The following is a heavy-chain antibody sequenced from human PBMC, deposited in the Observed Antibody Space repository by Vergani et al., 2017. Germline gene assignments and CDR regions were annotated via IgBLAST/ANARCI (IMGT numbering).Heavy chain of an antibody. CDR2: IIPIFGTT. CDR3: ARVEGGCVVVTANLDY. V-gene: IGHV1-69*01. J-gene: IGHJ4*02. D-gene: IGHD2-21*02. CDR1: GGTFSSYA. Sequence: QVQLVQSGAEVKKPGSSVKVSCKASGGTFSSYAISWVRQAPGQGLEWVGGIIPIFGTTHYAQTFQGRVTITADESTSTAYMELSSLRSEDTAVYYCARVEGGCVVVTANLDYWGQGTLVTVSS.